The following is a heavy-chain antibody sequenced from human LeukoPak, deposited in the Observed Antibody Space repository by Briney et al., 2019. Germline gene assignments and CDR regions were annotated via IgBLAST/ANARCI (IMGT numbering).Heavy chain of an antibody. J-gene: IGHJ6*03. CDR1: GFTFSTYN. CDR2: ITSSSSYA. CDR3: ERCGYSHGYGWGGGYYYYYMDV. D-gene: IGHD5-18*01. V-gene: IGHV3-21*01. Sequence: GGTLRLSCAASGFTFSTYNMNWVRQAPGKRLEWVSSITSSSSYAFYADSVKGRFTISRDNAKSSLYLQMNSLRAEDTAVYYCERCGYSHGYGWGGGYYYYYMDVWGKGTTVTVSS.